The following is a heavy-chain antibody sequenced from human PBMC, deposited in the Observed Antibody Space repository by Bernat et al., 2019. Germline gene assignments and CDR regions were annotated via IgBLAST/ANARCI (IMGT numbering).Heavy chain of an antibody. D-gene: IGHD6-13*01. CDR1: AFTFSNYA. V-gene: IGHV3-23*01. CDR3: AKAIPVSSTSQLRTFDI. CDR2: ISAGGGST. J-gene: IGHJ3*02. Sequence: EVQLLESGGGLVQPGGSLRLSCEASAFTFSNYAMSWVRQAPGKGPEWASAISAGGGSTYYAESVKGRFTISRDNSKSSLFLQMNSLRAEDTAVYYCAKAIPVSSTSQLRTFDIWGQGTMVTVSS.